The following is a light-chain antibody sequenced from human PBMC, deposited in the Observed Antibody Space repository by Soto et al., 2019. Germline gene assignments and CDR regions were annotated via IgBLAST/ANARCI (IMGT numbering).Light chain of an antibody. Sequence: DIQMTQSPSSLSASVGARVTITCRASQSISSYLYWYQQNPGQAPKLLFYAASSMQSGVPSRFSGRASGTDFTRTISSLQPEDFATNFCQQSYSSSTCTVGRGTKVEIK. CDR1: QSISSY. CDR2: AAS. J-gene: IGKJ1*01. CDR3: QQSYSSSTCT. V-gene: IGKV1-39*01.